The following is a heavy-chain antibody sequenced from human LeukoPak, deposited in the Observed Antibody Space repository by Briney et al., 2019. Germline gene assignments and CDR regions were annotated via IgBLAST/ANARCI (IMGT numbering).Heavy chain of an antibody. CDR1: GFTFTNFA. J-gene: IGHJ4*02. V-gene: IGHV3-30*18. D-gene: IGHD3-10*01. Sequence: GGSLRLSCAASGFTFTNFAMHWVRQAPGKGLKWVTVISDDGNNKYFADSVKGRFTISRDNSKNTLYLQMNSLRAEDTAVYYCAKGGPHYGSGSYYAFDYWGQGTLVTVSS. CDR2: ISDDGNNK. CDR3: AKGGPHYGSGSYYAFDY.